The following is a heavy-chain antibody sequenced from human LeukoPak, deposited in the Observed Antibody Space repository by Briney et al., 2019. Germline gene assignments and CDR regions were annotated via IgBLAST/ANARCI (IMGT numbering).Heavy chain of an antibody. Sequence: PGRSLRLSCAASGFTFSSYAMHWVRQVPGKGLEWVAVISYDGSNKYYADSVKGRFTISRDNSKNTLYLQMNSLRAEDTAVYYCAAKEYCGGDCDGDYWGQGTLVTVSS. CDR2: ISYDGSNK. CDR1: GFTFSSYA. J-gene: IGHJ4*02. V-gene: IGHV3-30*04. D-gene: IGHD2-21*02. CDR3: AAKEYCGGDCDGDY.